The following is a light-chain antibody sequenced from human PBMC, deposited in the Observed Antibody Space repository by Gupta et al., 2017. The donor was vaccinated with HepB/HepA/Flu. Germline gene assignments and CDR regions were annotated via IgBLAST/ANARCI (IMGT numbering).Light chain of an antibody. CDR2: DRN. CDR3: NSRDSSIDHLYV. V-gene: IGLV3-19*01. Sequence: SSELTQDPAVSVALGQTVRITCQGDSLRSLSWYQQKPGQAPLLVMYDRNNRPSGIPDRFSAFTSGNTASLIITGAQAEDEADYYCNSRDSSIDHLYVFGTGTKVTV. CDR1: SLRSLS. J-gene: IGLJ1*01.